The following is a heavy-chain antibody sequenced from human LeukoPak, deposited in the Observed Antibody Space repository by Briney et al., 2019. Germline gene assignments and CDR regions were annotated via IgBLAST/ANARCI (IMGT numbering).Heavy chain of an antibody. V-gene: IGHV3-74*01. Sequence: GGSLRLSCAASGFTFNFYWMHWVRQAPGKGLLWVSRINSDGSSTSYADSVKGRFTISRDNAKNTLYLQMNSLRAEGTAVYYCARDPFDILTDPYFDYWGQGTLVTVSS. CDR1: GFTFNFYW. CDR3: ARDPFDILTDPYFDY. J-gene: IGHJ4*02. CDR2: INSDGSST. D-gene: IGHD3-9*01.